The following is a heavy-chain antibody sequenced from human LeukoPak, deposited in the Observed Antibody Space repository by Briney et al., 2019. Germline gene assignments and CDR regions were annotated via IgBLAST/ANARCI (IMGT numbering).Heavy chain of an antibody. CDR2: ISYDGSNK. CDR1: GFTFSSYG. Sequence: GGSLGLSCAASGFTFSSYGMHWVRQAPGKGLEWVAVISYDGSNKYYADSVKGRFTISRDNSKNTLYLQMNSLSAEDTAVYYCAKDVAGMDVWGQGTTVTVSS. J-gene: IGHJ6*02. D-gene: IGHD2-21*01. V-gene: IGHV3-30*18. CDR3: AKDVAGMDV.